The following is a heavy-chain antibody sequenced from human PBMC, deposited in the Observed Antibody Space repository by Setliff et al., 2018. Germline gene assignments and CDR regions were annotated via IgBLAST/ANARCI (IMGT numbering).Heavy chain of an antibody. J-gene: IGHJ5*02. D-gene: IGHD3-9*01. Sequence: PSETLSLTCSVLGDSLSSGSQYWAWIRQPPGKGLEWIGNINYSGSTYYNPSLKSRVTMSVDASKNQVSLKMTSVTAEDTAVYYCARGGLSFDKDNWFGPWGQGTLVTVSS. CDR3: ARGGLSFDKDNWFGP. CDR2: INYSGST. CDR1: GDSLSSGSQY. V-gene: IGHV4-39*01.